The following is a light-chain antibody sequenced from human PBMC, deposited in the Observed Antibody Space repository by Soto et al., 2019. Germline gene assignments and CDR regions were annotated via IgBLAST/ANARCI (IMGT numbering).Light chain of an antibody. Sequence: IQLTQSPSSLSASVGDRVTITCRASQGIINYLAWYQQKPGKAPKLLIYGASTLQSGVPSRFGGSGSGTDFTLTVSSLQPEDFATYYCQQFGSSIPHTFGQGTKLEIK. J-gene: IGKJ2*01. V-gene: IGKV1-9*01. CDR3: QQFGSSIPHT. CDR2: GAS. CDR1: QGIINY.